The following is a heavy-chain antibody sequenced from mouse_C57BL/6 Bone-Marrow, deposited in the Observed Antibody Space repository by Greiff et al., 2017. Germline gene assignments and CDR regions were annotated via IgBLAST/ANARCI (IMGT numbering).Heavy chain of an antibody. D-gene: IGHD1-1*01. Sequence: VQRVESGAELMKPGASVKLSCKATGYTFTGYWIEWVKQRPGHGLEWIGEILPGSGSTNYNEKFKGKATFTADTSSNTAYMQLSSLTTEDSAIYYCARYLYYYGSSYGYYAMDYWGQGTSVTVSS. J-gene: IGHJ4*01. CDR3: ARYLYYYGSSYGYYAMDY. V-gene: IGHV1-9*01. CDR1: GYTFTGYW. CDR2: ILPGSGST.